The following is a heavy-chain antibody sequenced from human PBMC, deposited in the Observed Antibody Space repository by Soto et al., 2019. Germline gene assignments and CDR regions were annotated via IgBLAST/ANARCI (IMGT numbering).Heavy chain of an antibody. CDR2: IKSDGSST. V-gene: IGHV3-74*01. D-gene: IGHD3-10*01. CDR3: ATRGSLRAFDI. CDR1: GFSFSSYC. J-gene: IGHJ3*02. Sequence: PWGSLRLSCAASGFSFSSYCMHWIRQAPGKGLVWVSRIKSDGSSTPYADSVKGRFTISRDKAKNTLYLQMNSLRAEDTAVYYCATRGSLRAFDIWGQGTMVTVSS.